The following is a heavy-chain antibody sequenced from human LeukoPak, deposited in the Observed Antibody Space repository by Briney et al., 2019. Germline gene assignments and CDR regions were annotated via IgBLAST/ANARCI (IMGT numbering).Heavy chain of an antibody. CDR3: IHIGSIPDRFDS. J-gene: IGHJ4*02. CDR2: IKSKGSGGTT. D-gene: IGHD2-21*01. CDR1: GLTFIYAW. V-gene: IGHV3-15*01. Sequence: KPGGSLRLSCAASGLTFIYAWMSWVRQAPGKGLEWVGRIKSKGSGGTTGYAAPVKGRFTISRDDSKNTVYLQMNSLKTEDTAIYYCIHIGSIPDRFDSWGQGTQVTVSS.